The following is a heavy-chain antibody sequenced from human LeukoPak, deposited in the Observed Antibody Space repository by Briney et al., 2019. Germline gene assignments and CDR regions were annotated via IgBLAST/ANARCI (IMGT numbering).Heavy chain of an antibody. V-gene: IGHV4-59*13. CDR2: LYYSGST. Sequence: SETLSLTCTVSGGSISSYYWSWIRQPPGKGLEWMGYLYYSGSTNYNPSLKSRVTISVDTSKNQFSLKLSSVTAADTAVYYCARGSMVRGVISPWGQGTLVTVPS. CDR3: ARGSMVRGVISP. D-gene: IGHD3-10*01. CDR1: GGSISSYY. J-gene: IGHJ5*02.